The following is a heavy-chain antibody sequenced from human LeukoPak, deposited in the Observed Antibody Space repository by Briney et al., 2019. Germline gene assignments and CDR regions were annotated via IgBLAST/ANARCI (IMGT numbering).Heavy chain of an antibody. CDR2: LYTSGST. CDR1: GGSLSSYY. V-gene: IGHV4-4*07. J-gene: IGHJ4*02. D-gene: IGHD3-10*01. Sequence: SETLSLTCTVSGGSLSSYYWSWIRQPAGKGLEWIGRLYTSGSTNYNPSLKSRVTMSVDTSKNQFSLKLSSVTAADTAVYYCARVSYYYGSGSYLVDYWGQGTLVTVSS. CDR3: ARVSYYYGSGSYLVDY.